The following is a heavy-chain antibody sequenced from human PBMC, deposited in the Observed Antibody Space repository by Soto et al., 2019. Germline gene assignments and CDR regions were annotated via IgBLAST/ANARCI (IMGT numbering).Heavy chain of an antibody. V-gene: IGHV1-2*04. CDR2: INPKSGGT. CDR1: GYSFAYYH. J-gene: IGHJ6*02. CDR3: ARGDSTDCSNGVCSFFYNHDMDV. Sequence: ASVQVSCKTSGYSFAYYHVRWVLQAPGQGLDWLGRINPKSGGTSTAQKFQGWVTMTTDTSISTASMELTRLTSDDTAIYYCARGDSTDCSNGVCSFFYNHDMDVWGQGTTVTVSS. D-gene: IGHD2-8*01.